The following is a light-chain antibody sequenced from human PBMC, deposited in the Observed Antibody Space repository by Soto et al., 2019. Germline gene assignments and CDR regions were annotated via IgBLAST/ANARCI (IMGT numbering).Light chain of an antibody. CDR3: QKIKSTSTP. CDR2: AAS. Sequence: DIQMTQSPSSLSASVGDRVTITCRASQSISSYLNWYQQKPGKAPKLLIYAASSLQSGVPSRFSGSGSGTFFPLTISSLQPEVFTIYYCQKIKSTSTPSGQGTRLEIK. J-gene: IGKJ5*01. V-gene: IGKV1-39*01. CDR1: QSISSY.